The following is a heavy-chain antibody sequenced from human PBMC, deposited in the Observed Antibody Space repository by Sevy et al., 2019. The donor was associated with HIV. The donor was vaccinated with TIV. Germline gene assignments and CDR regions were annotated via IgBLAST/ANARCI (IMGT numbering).Heavy chain of an antibody. CDR2: LSFGCGEI. CDR3: AREGGTKPHDY. Sequence: GRSLRLSCAASGFTFSKYSMSWVRQPPGKGLEWVSTLSFGCGEINYADSVKGRFTISRVNSKSSVYLQMNNLRPEDTAVYYCAREGGTKPHDYWGQGTLVTVSS. V-gene: IGHV3-23*01. J-gene: IGHJ4*02. CDR1: GFTFSKYS. D-gene: IGHD2-8*01.